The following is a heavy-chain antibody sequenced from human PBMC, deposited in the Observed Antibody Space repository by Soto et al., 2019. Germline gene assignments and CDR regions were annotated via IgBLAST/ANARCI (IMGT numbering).Heavy chain of an antibody. Sequence: SETLSLTCTVYGGSFSGYYWSWIRQPPGKGLEWIGEINHSGSTNYNPSLKSRVTISVDTSKNQFSLKLSSVTAADTAVYYCARRRAMAYYFDYWGQGTLVTVS. CDR2: INHSGST. CDR3: ARRRAMAYYFDY. J-gene: IGHJ4*02. V-gene: IGHV4-34*01. CDR1: GGSFSGYY. D-gene: IGHD5-18*01.